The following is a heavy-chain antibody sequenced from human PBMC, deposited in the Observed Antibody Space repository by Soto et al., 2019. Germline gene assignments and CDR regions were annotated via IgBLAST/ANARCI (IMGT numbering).Heavy chain of an antibody. D-gene: IGHD3-10*01. CDR1: GGTFSSYA. Sequence: SVKVSCKASGGTFSSYAISWVRQAPGQGLEWMGGIIPIFGTANYAQKFQGRVTITADKSTSTAYMELSSLRSGDTAVYYCARARNRGVTEFVDLDYWGQGTLVTVSS. CDR2: IIPIFGTA. J-gene: IGHJ4*02. V-gene: IGHV1-69*06. CDR3: ARARNRGVTEFVDLDY.